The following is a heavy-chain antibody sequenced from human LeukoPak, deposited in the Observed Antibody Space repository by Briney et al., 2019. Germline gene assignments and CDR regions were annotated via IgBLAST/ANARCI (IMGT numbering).Heavy chain of an antibody. CDR1: GGTSSNYA. Sequence: SVKVSCKASGGTSSNYAISWVRQAPGQGLEWMGGIIPIFGTANYAQKFQGRVTITADESTSTAYMELSSLRSEDTAVYYCARDQIVVVPAAGYGMDVWGQGTTVTVSS. CDR2: IIPIFGTA. D-gene: IGHD2-2*01. J-gene: IGHJ6*02. V-gene: IGHV1-69*13. CDR3: ARDQIVVVPAAGYGMDV.